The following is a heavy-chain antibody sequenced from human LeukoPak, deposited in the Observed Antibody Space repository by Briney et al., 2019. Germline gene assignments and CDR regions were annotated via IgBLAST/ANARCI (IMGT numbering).Heavy chain of an antibody. CDR3: ARVWGIAVAGSSSVDY. CDR1: GFTFSSYA. D-gene: IGHD6-19*01. CDR2: ISGSGGST. J-gene: IGHJ4*02. V-gene: IGHV3-23*01. Sequence: PGGSLRLSCAASGFTFSSYAMSWVRQAPGKGLEWVSAISGSGGSTYYADSVKGRFTISRDNSKNTLYLQMNSLRAEDTAVYYCARVWGIAVAGSSSVDYWGQGTLVTVSS.